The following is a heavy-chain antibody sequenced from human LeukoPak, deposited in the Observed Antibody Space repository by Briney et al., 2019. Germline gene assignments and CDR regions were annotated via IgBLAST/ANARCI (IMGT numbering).Heavy chain of an antibody. V-gene: IGHV4-59*08. CDR1: GCSISSYY. J-gene: IGHJ4*02. CDR3: ARYQNLGDFDY. CDR2: IYYSGST. Sequence: PSETLSLTCTVAGCSISSYYWSWSRQPPGKGLEWIGYIYYSGSTNYNPSLKSRVTISVDTSKNQFSLKLSSVTAADTAVYFCARYQNLGDFDYCGQGTLVTVSS. D-gene: IGHD2-2*01.